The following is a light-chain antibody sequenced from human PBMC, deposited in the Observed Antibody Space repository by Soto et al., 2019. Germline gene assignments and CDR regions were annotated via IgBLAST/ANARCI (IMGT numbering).Light chain of an antibody. J-gene: IGLJ3*02. CDR2: EDS. Sequence: QSVLTQPASVSGSPGQSITISCTGTSSDAGGYNFVSWYQQHPGKAPKLMIYEDSNRPSGVSNRFSGSKSGNTASLTISGLQAEDEADYYCSSYINSSTLVFGGGTKLTVL. CDR3: SSYINSSTLV. CDR1: SSDAGGYNF. V-gene: IGLV2-14*01.